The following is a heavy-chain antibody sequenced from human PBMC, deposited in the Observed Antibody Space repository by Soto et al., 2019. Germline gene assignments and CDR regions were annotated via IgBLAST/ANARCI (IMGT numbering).Heavy chain of an antibody. CDR1: GDSMTSGDYS. CDR2: IYRTGNT. D-gene: IGHD6-25*01. J-gene: IGHJ4*02. V-gene: IGHV4-30-2*01. CDR3: ASSDYQYSIDY. Sequence: SETLSLTCSVSGDSMTSGDYSWSWIRQPPGQGLEWLGYIYRTGNTHYSPSLKSRVSISQDRSKNQFSLELTSVTAADTAVYYCASSDYQYSIDYWGQGTLVTVSS.